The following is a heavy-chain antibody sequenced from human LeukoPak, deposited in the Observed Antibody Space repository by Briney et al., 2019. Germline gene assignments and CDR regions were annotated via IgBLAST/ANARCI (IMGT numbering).Heavy chain of an antibody. CDR1: GFTFSSYW. Sequence: GSLRLSCAASGFTFSSYWMSWVRQAPGKGLEGVANIKQDGSEKYYVDSVKGRFTISRDNAKNSLYLQMNSLRAEDTAVYYCAKDWRAYCGGDCYSYFDYWGQGTLVTVSS. J-gene: IGHJ4*02. V-gene: IGHV3-7*01. CDR3: AKDWRAYCGGDCYSYFDY. D-gene: IGHD2-21*02. CDR2: IKQDGSEK.